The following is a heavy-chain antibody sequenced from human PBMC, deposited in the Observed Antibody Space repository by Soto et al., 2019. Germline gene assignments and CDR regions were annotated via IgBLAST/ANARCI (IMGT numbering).Heavy chain of an antibody. CDR2: IKQDGSEK. Sequence: GSLRLSCTASGFTFSTYWMGWVRRAPGKGLEFVANIKQDGSEKHYVDSVKGRLTISRDNAKNSLFLQMNSLRAEDTAVYYCAKRATGTYFDYWGQGTLVTVSS. J-gene: IGHJ4*02. D-gene: IGHD1-1*01. V-gene: IGHV3-7*03. CDR3: AKRATGTYFDY. CDR1: GFTFSTYW.